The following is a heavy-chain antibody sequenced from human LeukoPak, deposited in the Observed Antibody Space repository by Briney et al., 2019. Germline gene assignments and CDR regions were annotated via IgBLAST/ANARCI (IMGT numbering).Heavy chain of an antibody. J-gene: IGHJ4*02. CDR2: INPNSGGT. V-gene: IGHV1-2*02. D-gene: IGHD3-10*01. CDR1: GYTFTGYY. CDR3: ARGVYYGSGSYSDY. Sequence: ASVKVSCKASGYTFTGYYMHWVRQAPGQGVEWMGWINPNSGGTNYAQKFQGRVTMPRDTSISTAYMELSRLRSDDTAVYYCARGVYYGSGSYSDYWGQGTLVTVSS.